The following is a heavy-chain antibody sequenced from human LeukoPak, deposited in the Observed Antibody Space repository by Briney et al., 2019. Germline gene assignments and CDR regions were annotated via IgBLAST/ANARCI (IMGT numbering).Heavy chain of an antibody. CDR2: VYYSGST. J-gene: IGHJ2*01. V-gene: IGHV4-59*01. CDR3: ARGEPRIARPGAPPFDL. CDR1: GGSISSYY. Sequence: PSETLSLTRTVPGGSISSYYWQWIRQPPGNRLERIGYVYYSGSTDYNPSLKSRVTTSVDTSKNQFSLKLTSVTAADTAVYYCARGEPRIARPGAPPFDLWGRGTLVTVSS. D-gene: IGHD6-13*01.